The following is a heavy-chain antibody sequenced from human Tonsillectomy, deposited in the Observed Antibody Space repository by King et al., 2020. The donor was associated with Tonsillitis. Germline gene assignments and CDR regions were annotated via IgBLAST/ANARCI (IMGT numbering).Heavy chain of an antibody. CDR2: ISWTSGII. CDR3: SKDGGSYYGYFDL. D-gene: IGHD1-26*01. CDR1: GFTFDDYA. Sequence: VQLVESGGGLVQPGRSLRLSCAASGFTFDDYAMHWVRQAPGKGLEWVSGISWTSGIIGYADSVKGRFTISRDSAENSLYLQMNSLRAEDTALYYCSKDGGSYYGYFDLWGRGTLVTVSS. V-gene: IGHV3-9*01. J-gene: IGHJ2*01.